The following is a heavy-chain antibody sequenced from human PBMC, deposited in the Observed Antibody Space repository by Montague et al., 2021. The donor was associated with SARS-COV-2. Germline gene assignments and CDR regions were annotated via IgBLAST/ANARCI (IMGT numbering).Heavy chain of an antibody. J-gene: IGHJ6*02. CDR2: IYDSGNV. CDR1: GGSIRNYY. Sequence: SETLSLTCAVSGGSIRNYYWSWIRQPPGRGLEWIAYIYDSGNVDYNPSLKSRVTILVDTSKNQFSLKLSSVTAADTAVYYCAAQTEYYYYSLDVWGQGTTVTVS. CDR3: AAQTEYYYYSLDV. V-gene: IGHV4-59*08.